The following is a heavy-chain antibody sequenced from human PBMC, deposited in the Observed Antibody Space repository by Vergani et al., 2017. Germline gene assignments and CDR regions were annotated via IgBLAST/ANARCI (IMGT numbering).Heavy chain of an antibody. CDR1: GGSISSSSYY. V-gene: IGHV4-39*01. J-gene: IGHJ4*02. CDR3: ARNPNLHRGVVIGPLDY. Sequence: QLQLQESVPGLVKPSETLSLTCTVSGGSISSSSYYWGWIRQPPGKGLEWIGSIYYSGSTYYNPSLKSRVTISVDTSKNQFSLKLSSVTAADTAVYYWARNPNLHRGVVIGPLDYWGQGTLVTVSS. D-gene: IGHD3-3*01. CDR2: IYYSGST.